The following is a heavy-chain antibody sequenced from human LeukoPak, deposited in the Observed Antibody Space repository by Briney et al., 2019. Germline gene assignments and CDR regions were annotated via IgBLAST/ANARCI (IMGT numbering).Heavy chain of an antibody. V-gene: IGHV5-51*01. Sequence: GESLKISCRSSGYSFINCYIGWVRQVPGKGLEWMGVIYPGGSDTTYSPSFRGQVVFSADRSTTTVYLQLTNLQASDTAIYYCARQYSSGWFRHFDYWGQGTLIAVSS. CDR3: ARQYSSGWFRHFDY. CDR2: IYPGGSDT. CDR1: GYSFINCY. D-gene: IGHD3-22*01. J-gene: IGHJ4*01.